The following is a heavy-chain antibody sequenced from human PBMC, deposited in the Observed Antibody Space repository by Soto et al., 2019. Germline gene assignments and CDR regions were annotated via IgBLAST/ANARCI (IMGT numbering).Heavy chain of an antibody. CDR1: GFTFSSYA. V-gene: IGHV3-30-3*01. J-gene: IGHJ4*02. D-gene: IGHD6-19*01. CDR2: ISYDGSNK. CDR3: ARARGGAVDSRSRRHWISGYYFDY. Sequence: QVQLVESGGGVVQPGRSLRLSCAASGFTFSSYAMHWVRQAPGKGLERVAVISYDGSNKYYADSVKGRFTISRDNSTNTLYLQMNSLRAEDTAVYYCARARGGAVDSRSRRHWISGYYFDYWGQGTLVTVSS.